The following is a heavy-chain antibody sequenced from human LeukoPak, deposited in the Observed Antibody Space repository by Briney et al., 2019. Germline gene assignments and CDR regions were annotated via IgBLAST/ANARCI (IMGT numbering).Heavy chain of an antibody. J-gene: IGHJ4*02. CDR2: INHSGST. V-gene: IGHV4-34*01. CDR3: ARAQWLHYFDY. CDR1: GGSFSGYY. Sequence: SETLSLTSAVYGGSFSGYYWSWIRQPPGKGLEWIGEINHSGSTNYNPSLKSRVTISVDTSKNQFSLKLSSVTAADTAVYYCARAQWLHYFDYWGQGTLVTVSS. D-gene: IGHD6-19*01.